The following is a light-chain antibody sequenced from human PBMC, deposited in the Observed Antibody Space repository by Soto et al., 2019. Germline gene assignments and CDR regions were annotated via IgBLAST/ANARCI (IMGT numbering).Light chain of an antibody. CDR1: QSFRGL. CDR3: QQRHMWPIT. J-gene: IGKJ5*01. Sequence: EVALTQSPVTLSLSPGERATGSGRASQSFRGLLAWYQQKPGQAPRLLIYDASNRATGIPPRFSGSGSGTDFTLTNSSLEPEDSAVYYCQQRHMWPITFGQGTRLEIK. V-gene: IGKV3-11*01. CDR2: DAS.